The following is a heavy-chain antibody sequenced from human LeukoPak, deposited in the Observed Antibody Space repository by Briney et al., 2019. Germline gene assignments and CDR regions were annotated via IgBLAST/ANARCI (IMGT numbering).Heavy chain of an antibody. Sequence: GGSLRLSCAASGFTFSDYYMSWIRQAPGKGLEGVSYISSSGSTIYYADSVKGRFTISRDNAKNSLYLQMNSLRAEDTAVYYCARGGVVVVPAAPPDIWGQGTMVTVSS. CDR1: GFTFSDYY. CDR2: ISSSGSTI. J-gene: IGHJ3*02. CDR3: ARGGVVVVPAAPPDI. V-gene: IGHV3-11*01. D-gene: IGHD2-2*01.